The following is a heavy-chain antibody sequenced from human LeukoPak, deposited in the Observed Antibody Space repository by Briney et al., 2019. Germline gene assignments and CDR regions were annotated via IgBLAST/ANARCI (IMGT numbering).Heavy chain of an antibody. J-gene: IGHJ4*02. CDR3: ARVPTRLWFGELWSDY. V-gene: IGHV1-18*04. D-gene: IGHD3-10*01. CDR2: ISAYNGNT. Sequence: GAAGTVSCKAAGYTFTSNGISWVWHAHGQGMGRMGWISAYNGNTNYAQTLKGRVTMTTDTSTSTAYMELRSLRSDDTAVYYCARVPTRLWFGELWSDYWGQGTLVTVS. CDR1: GYTFTSNG.